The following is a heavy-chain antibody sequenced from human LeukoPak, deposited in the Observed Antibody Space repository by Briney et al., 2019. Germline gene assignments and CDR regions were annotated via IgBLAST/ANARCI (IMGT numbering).Heavy chain of an antibody. CDR1: GFTFSDYY. CDR2: ISSSGTYI. Sequence: PSGSLRLSCATSGFTFSDYYMSWIRQAPGKGPEWVSYISSSGTYINSADSVKGRFTISRDYPKNSLYLQMSSLRAEDTAVYYCARQGGDILTGYLDYWGQGTLVTVSS. CDR3: ARQGGDILTGYLDY. V-gene: IGHV3-11*03. D-gene: IGHD3-9*01. J-gene: IGHJ4*02.